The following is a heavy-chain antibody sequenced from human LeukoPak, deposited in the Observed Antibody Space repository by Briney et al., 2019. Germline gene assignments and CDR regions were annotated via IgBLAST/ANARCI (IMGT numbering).Heavy chain of an antibody. CDR1: GGTFSSYA. CDR3: ARDARYCSSTSCDGWYRAFDI. J-gene: IGHJ3*02. V-gene: IGHV1-69*06. CDR2: IIPIFGTA. D-gene: IGHD2-2*01. Sequence: SVKVSCKASGGTFSSYAISWVRQAPGQGLEWMGGIIPIFGTANYAQKFQGRVTITADKSTSTAYMELSSLRSEDTAVYYCARDARYCSSTSCDGWYRAFDIRGQGTMVTVSS.